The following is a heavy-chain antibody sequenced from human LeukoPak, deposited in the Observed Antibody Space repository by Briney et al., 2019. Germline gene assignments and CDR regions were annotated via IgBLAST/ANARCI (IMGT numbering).Heavy chain of an antibody. D-gene: IGHD3-3*01. CDR2: MNPNSGNT. J-gene: IGHJ3*02. CDR3: ARVNYDFWSGSDAFDI. Sequence: ASVKVSCKASGYTFTSYDINWMRRATGQGLEWMGWMNPNSGNTGYAQKFQGRVTMTRNTSISTAYMELSSLRSEDTAVYYCARVNYDFWSGSDAFDIWGQGTMVTVSS. V-gene: IGHV1-8*01. CDR1: GYTFTSYD.